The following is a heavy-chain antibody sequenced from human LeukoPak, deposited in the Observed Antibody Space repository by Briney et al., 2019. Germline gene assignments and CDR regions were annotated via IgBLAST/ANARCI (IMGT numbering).Heavy chain of an antibody. J-gene: IGHJ4*02. V-gene: IGHV3-30*18. CDR2: ISYDGSNK. Sequence: GRSLRLSCAASGFTFSSYGMHWVRQAPGKGLEWVAVISYDGSNKYYADSVKGRFTISRDNSKITLYLQMNSLRAEDTAVYYCAKGGPNSAEPYWGQGTLVTVSS. CDR1: GFTFSSYG. D-gene: IGHD2/OR15-2a*01. CDR3: AKGGPNSAEPY.